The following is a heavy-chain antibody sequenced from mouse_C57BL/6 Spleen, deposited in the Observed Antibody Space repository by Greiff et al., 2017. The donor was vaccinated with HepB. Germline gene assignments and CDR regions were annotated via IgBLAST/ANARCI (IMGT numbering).Heavy chain of an antibody. Sequence: QVQLQQSGPGLVQPSQSLSITCTASGFSLTSYGVHWVRQSPGKGLEWLGVIWNGGSTDYNEAIMSRLSITKDNPKCKVFFKMNSLQADDTAIYFCTQADLLWSAIDYWGQGTSVTVSS. D-gene: IGHD2-1*01. V-gene: IGHV2-5*01. CDR1: GFSLTSYG. CDR3: TQADLLWSAIDY. CDR2: IWNGGST. J-gene: IGHJ4*01.